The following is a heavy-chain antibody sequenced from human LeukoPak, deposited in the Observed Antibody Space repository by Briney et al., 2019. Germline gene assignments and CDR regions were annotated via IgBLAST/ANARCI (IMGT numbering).Heavy chain of an antibody. CDR3: ARARPTGYSYGRNWFDP. V-gene: IGHV4-39*07. J-gene: IGHJ5*02. CDR2: IYYSGST. CDR1: GGSIGSSSYY. Sequence: SETLSLTCTVSGGSIGSSSYYWGWIRQPPGKGLEWIGSIYYSGSTYYNPSLKSRVTISVDTSKNQFSLKLSSVTAADTAVYYCARARPTGYSYGRNWFDPWGQGTLVTVSS. D-gene: IGHD5-18*01.